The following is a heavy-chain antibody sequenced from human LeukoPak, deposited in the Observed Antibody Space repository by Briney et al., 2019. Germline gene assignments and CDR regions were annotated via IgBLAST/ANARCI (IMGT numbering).Heavy chain of an antibody. D-gene: IGHD1-26*01. CDR1: GYTLTELS. J-gene: IGHJ4*02. CDR3: ATVSGGSYQDY. CDR2: FDPEDGET. Sequence: ASVTVSCTVSGYTLTELSMHWVRQAPGKGLEWMGGFDPEDGETIYAQKFQGRVTMTEDTSADTAYMELSSLRSEDTAVYYCATVSGGSYQDYWGQGTLVTVSS. V-gene: IGHV1-24*01.